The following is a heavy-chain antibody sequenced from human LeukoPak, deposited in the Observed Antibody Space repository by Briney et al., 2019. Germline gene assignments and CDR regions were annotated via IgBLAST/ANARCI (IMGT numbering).Heavy chain of an antibody. CDR1: GYSISSGYY. CDR2: IYHSGST. J-gene: IGHJ4*02. CDR3: ARAGVRSSSWYFDY. Sequence: SETLSLTCAVSGYSISSGYYWGWIRQPPGKGLEWIGSIYHSGSTYYNPSLKSRVTISVDTSKNQFSLKLSSVTTADTAVYYCARAGVRSSSWYFDYWGQGTLVTVSS. D-gene: IGHD6-13*01. V-gene: IGHV4-38-2*01.